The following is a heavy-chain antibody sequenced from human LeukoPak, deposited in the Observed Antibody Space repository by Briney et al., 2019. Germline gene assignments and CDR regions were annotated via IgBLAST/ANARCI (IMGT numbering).Heavy chain of an antibody. CDR1: GFTFSGHW. Sequence: GGSLGLSCAASGFTFSGHWMSWVRQAPGKGLEWVANINQGGSDKYYVDSVKGRFTISRDNANNLLYLQMNSLRGEDTAVYYCTRDRSRAEDDWGQGTLVTVSS. J-gene: IGHJ4*02. CDR2: INQGGSDK. D-gene: IGHD1-14*01. CDR3: TRDRSRAEDD. V-gene: IGHV3-7*01.